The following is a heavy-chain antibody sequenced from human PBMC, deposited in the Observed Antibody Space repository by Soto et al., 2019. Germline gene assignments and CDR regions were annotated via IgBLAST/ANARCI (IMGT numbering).Heavy chain of an antibody. CDR3: ARGRGAVAGRTITFAFDI. Sequence: DVQLVQSGGGVVQPGGSLRLSCAASGFTYSNHWMAWLRRAPGKGLEWVAFIKPAGRVTQYAESVMGRFTISRDNVKNSPNHQLDTLMDEDKGDYSCARGRGAVAGRTITFAFDIWGQGTMVTVSS. CDR2: IKPAGRVT. CDR1: GFTYSNHW. J-gene: IGHJ3*02. V-gene: IGHV3-7*01. D-gene: IGHD3-10*01.